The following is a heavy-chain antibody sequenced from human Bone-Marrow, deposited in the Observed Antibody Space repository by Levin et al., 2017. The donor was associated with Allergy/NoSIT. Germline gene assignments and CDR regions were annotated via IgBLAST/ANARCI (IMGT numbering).Heavy chain of an antibody. V-gene: IGHV1-2*02. CDR3: ARRTKVYNWRDYYLDY. CDR1: GYSFTGHS. CDR2: IDPNNGGT. Sequence: ASVKVSCKASGYSFTGHSIHWVRQAPGQGLEWMGWIDPNNGGTAYPQKFQGRVTMTRDTSISTAYMELGSLTSDDTAIYYCARRTKVYNWRDYYLDYWGQGTLVTVSS. J-gene: IGHJ4*02. D-gene: IGHD1-1*01.